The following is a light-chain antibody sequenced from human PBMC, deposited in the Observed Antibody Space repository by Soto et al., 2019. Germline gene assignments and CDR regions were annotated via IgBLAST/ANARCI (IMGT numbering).Light chain of an antibody. V-gene: IGKV3-11*01. CDR3: QHYNSYPYT. J-gene: IGKJ1*01. Sequence: EIESTQSPVTLSLCPGERDTLSCRASQSVSRYLAWYQQRPGQAPRLLIHGASNRANGIPARFSGSASGTDFTLTISSLQPDDFAIYYCQHYNSYPYTFGQGTKVDIK. CDR1: QSVSRY. CDR2: GAS.